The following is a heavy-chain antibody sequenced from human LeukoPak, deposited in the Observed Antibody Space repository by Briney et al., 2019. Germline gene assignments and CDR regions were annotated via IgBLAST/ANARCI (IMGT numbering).Heavy chain of an antibody. V-gene: IGHV4-38-2*01. CDR1: RYSISNDYY. D-gene: IGHD2-2*01. Sequence: SETLSLTCAVSRYSISNDYYWGWIRQPPGRGLERIGNIYPSGTTYYNPSLKSRVAMSVDTSKNQFSLKLTSVTAADTAVYYCARGIDYQLPTRYYFDYWGQGTLVTVSS. J-gene: IGHJ4*02. CDR2: IYPSGTT. CDR3: ARGIDYQLPTRYYFDY.